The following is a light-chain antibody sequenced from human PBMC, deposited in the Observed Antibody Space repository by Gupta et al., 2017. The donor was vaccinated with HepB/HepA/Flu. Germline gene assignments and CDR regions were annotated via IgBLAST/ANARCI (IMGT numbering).Light chain of an antibody. J-gene: IGLJ1*01. CDR2: TSN. CDR3: AAWDDSLNGYV. Sequence: QSVLTQPPSASGTPGQRVTIAGSGSSSNIGSNTVNWYQQLPGTAPKLLIYTSNHRPSGVPDRFSGSKSGTSASLAISGLQSDDEADYYCAAWDDSLNGYVFGTGTKVSVL. V-gene: IGLV1-44*01. CDR1: SSNIGSNT.